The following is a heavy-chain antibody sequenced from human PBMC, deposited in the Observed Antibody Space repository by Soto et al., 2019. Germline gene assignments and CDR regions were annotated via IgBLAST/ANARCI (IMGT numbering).Heavy chain of an antibody. Sequence: QSQTLSLTCTVSGGSISSSSYYWGWIRQPPGKGLEWIGSIYYSGSTYYKPSLKSRVTISVDTSKNQFSLKLSSVTAADTAVYYCARQPDSSSWKKYNWFDPWGQGTLVTVSS. CDR1: GGSISSSSYY. CDR3: ARQPDSSSWKKYNWFDP. CDR2: IYYSGST. V-gene: IGHV4-39*01. J-gene: IGHJ5*02. D-gene: IGHD6-13*01.